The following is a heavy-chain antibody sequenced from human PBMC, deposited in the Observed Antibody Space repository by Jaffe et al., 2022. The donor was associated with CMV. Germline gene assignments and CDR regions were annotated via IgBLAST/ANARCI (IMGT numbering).Heavy chain of an antibody. CDR3: ARVNNFYYYMDV. V-gene: IGHV4-4*02. D-gene: IGHD3-3*01. Sequence: QVQLQESGPGLVKSSGTLSLTCVISGDSISSNDWWSWVRQSPGKGLEWIGDIYHSGTTNYNPSLKSRVTISVDKSRNQFSLKMTSLTAADTAVYYCARVNNFYYYMDVWGTGTTVTVSS. CDR1: GDSISSNDW. J-gene: IGHJ6*03. CDR2: IYHSGTT.